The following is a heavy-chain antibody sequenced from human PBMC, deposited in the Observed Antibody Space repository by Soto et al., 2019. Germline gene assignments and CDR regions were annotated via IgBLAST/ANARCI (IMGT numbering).Heavy chain of an antibody. J-gene: IGHJ4*02. Sequence: XVSLRLSCAASGFTFSSYAMSWVRQAPGKGLEWVSAISGSGGSTYYADSVRGRFTISRDNSKNTLYLQMNSLRAEDTAVYYCAKERVMVRGVADYWGQGTLVTVSS. D-gene: IGHD3-10*01. CDR1: GFTFSSYA. V-gene: IGHV3-23*01. CDR3: AKERVMVRGVADY. CDR2: ISGSGGST.